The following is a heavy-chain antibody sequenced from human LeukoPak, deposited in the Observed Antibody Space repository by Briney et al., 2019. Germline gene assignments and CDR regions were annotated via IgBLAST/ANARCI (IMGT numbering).Heavy chain of an antibody. CDR2: INHSGST. D-gene: IGHD7-27*01. V-gene: IGHV4-34*01. Sequence: SETLSLTCAIYGGSFSGYYWSWIRQPPGKGLEWIGEINHSGSTNYNPSLKSRVTISVDSSKNQFSLRLSSVTAADTAVYYCATGWGFDYWGQGTLVTVSS. CDR1: GGSFSGYY. J-gene: IGHJ4*02. CDR3: ATGWGFDY.